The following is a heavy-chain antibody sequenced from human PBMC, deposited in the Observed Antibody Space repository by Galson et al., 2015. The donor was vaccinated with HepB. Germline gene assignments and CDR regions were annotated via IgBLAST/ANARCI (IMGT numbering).Heavy chain of an antibody. Sequence: SETLSLTCTVSGGSLSGSYWSWTRQPPGKGLEWIGYIYYSGSTNYNPSLKSRVPMSLDISKNQFSLKLSSVTAADPAVYYCARSGTSTSWLYYYYVLDVWGQGTTVTVSS. CDR1: GGSLSGSY. D-gene: IGHD2-2*01. J-gene: IGHJ6*02. CDR3: ARSGTSTSWLYYYYVLDV. V-gene: IGHV4-59*01. CDR2: IYYSGST.